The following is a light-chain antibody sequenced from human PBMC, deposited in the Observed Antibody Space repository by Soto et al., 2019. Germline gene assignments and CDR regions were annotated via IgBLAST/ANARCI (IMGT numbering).Light chain of an antibody. CDR2: WAS. V-gene: IGKV4-1*01. CDR3: QKYYNTSYT. Sequence: DIVMTQSPDSLAVSLGERDTINCKSSQSVLYSSINKNYLAWYQQKPGQPPKLLIYWASTRESGVPDRFIGSGSGTDVTLTISSLQAEDVAVYYCQKYYNTSYTFGQGTKLEIK. J-gene: IGKJ2*01. CDR1: QSVLYSSINKNY.